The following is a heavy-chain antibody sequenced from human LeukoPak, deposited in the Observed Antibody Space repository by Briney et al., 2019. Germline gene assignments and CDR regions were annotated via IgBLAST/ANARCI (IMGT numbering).Heavy chain of an antibody. V-gene: IGHV3-74*01. CDR3: AKEVAGGAKEY. CDR1: GFTFSSYW. Sequence: GGSLRLSCAASGFTFSSYWMHWVRQAPGKGLAWVSRIYSDGSTTDYADSVKGRFTISRDNAKNTVYLQMNSLRADDTAVYYCAKEVAGGAKEYWGQGALVTVSS. D-gene: IGHD2-15*01. CDR2: IYSDGSTT. J-gene: IGHJ4*02.